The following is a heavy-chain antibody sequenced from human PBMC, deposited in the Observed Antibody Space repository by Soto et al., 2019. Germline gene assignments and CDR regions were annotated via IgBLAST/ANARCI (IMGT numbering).Heavy chain of an antibody. CDR3: ARGDTSFDI. Sequence: QVQLVQSGPEVKKPGSSVKVSCTASGGNLTSYTINWVRQAPGQGLEWMGRIIPLVEMANYAQKFQGRITITANTSTSAPYMELSSLRSEDTAVYYCARGDTSFDIWGRGTLITVSS. J-gene: IGHJ2*01. CDR1: GGNLTSYT. D-gene: IGHD3-10*01. V-gene: IGHV1-69*02. CDR2: IIPLVEMA.